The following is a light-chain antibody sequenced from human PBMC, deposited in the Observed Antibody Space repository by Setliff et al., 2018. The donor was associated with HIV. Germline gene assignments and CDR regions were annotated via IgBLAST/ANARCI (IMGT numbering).Light chain of an antibody. J-gene: IGLJ2*01. CDR3: CSYAGSSTHVV. CDR2: EVS. V-gene: IGLV2-23*02. CDR1: SSDIGSYNL. Sequence: QPASVSGSPGQSITISCTGTSSDIGSYNLVSWYQQHPGKAPKLMIYEVSKRPSGVSNRFSGSKSDNTASLTISGLQAEDEADYYCCSYAGSSTHVVFGGGTKVTVL.